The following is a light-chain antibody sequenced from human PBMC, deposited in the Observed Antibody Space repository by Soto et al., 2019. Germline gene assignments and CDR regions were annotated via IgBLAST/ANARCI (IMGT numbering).Light chain of an antibody. J-gene: IGKJ1*01. Sequence: DIQMTQSPSTLSGSVGDRVTITCRASQTISSWLAWYQQKPEKAPKLLIYKASTLKSGVPSRFSGSGSGTEFTLTISSLQPDDFATYYCQHYNSYSEEFGQGTKVE. CDR1: QTISSW. CDR2: KAS. CDR3: QHYNSYSEE. V-gene: IGKV1-5*03.